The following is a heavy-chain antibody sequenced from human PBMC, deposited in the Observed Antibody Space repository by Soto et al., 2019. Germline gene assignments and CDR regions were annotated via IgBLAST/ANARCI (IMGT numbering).Heavy chain of an antibody. CDR3: ANIWGSYRYYYMDV. CDR1: GGSLSDYF. D-gene: IGHD3-16*01. CDR2: IYYSGST. V-gene: IGHV4-59*05. J-gene: IGHJ6*03. Sequence: PSETLSLTCVASGGSLSDYFWSWVRPPPGKGLEWIGGIYYSGSTYCNPSLKSRVTISVDTSKNQFSLKLSSVTAADTAVYYCANIWGSYRYYYMDVWGKGTTVTVSS.